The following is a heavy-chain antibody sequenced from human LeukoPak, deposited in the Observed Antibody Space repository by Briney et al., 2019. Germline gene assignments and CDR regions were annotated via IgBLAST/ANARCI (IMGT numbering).Heavy chain of an antibody. Sequence: GRSLRLSCAASGFTFSSYGMHWVRQAPGKGLEWVAVIWYGGSNKYYADSVKGRFTISRDNSKNTLYLQMNSLRAEDTAVYYCSKEGIAAAGRESRYYYYMDVWGKGTTVTVSS. V-gene: IGHV3-30*18. D-gene: IGHD6-13*01. CDR2: IWYGGSNK. J-gene: IGHJ6*03. CDR3: SKEGIAAAGRESRYYYYMDV. CDR1: GFTFSSYG.